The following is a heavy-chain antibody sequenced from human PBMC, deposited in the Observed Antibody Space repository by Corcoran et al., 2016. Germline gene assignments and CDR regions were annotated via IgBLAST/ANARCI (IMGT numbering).Heavy chain of an antibody. D-gene: IGHD3-3*01. V-gene: IGHV1-18*01. J-gene: IGHJ3*02. CDR2: ISAYNGNT. CDR3: ARGRITMFGVVIVDAFDI. CDR1: GYTFTSYG. Sequence: QVQLVQSGAEVKKPGASVKVSCKASGYTFTSYGISWVRQAPGQGLEWMGWISAYNGNTNYAQKLQGRVTMTTDTSTSTAYMELRSLRSDDTAVYYWARGRITMFGVVIVDAFDIWGQGTMVTVSS.